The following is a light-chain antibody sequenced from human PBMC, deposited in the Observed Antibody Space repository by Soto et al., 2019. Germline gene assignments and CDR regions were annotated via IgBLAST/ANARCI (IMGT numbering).Light chain of an antibody. V-gene: IGKV3-11*01. J-gene: IGKJ2*01. CDR2: DAS. CDR1: QSVSSY. CDR3: QQRSNWPPYT. Sequence: EIVLTQSPATLSLSPGERATLSCRASQSVSSYLAWYQQKPGQAPRRLISDASNRATGIPARFSGSGSGTDFTLTISSLEPQDFAVYYCQQRSNWPPYTFGQGTKLKIK.